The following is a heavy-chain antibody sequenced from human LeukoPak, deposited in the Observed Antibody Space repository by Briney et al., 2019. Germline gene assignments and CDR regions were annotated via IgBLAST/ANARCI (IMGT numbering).Heavy chain of an antibody. V-gene: IGHV4-59*01. CDR3: ARDLIAVAGSSSDYYYYGMDV. D-gene: IGHD6-19*01. J-gene: IGHJ6*04. Sequence: SETLSLTCTVSGGSISSYYWSWIRQPPGKGLEWIGYIYYSGSTNYNPSLKSRVTISVDTSKNQFSLKLSSVTAADTAVYYCARDLIAVAGSSSDYYYYGMDVWGKGTTVTVSS. CDR2: IYYSGST. CDR1: GGSISSYY.